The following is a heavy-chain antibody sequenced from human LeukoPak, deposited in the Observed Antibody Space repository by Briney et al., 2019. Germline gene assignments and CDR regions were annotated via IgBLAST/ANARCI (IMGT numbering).Heavy chain of an antibody. CDR2: ISGSGDST. Sequence: GGSLRLSCAASGFTFSSYSMSWVRQAPGKGLEWVSAISGSGDSTFYADSVKGRFTISRDNSKNTLYLQMNSLRAEDTAVYYCARHTGSGYYYGNWGQGTLVTVSS. V-gene: IGHV3-23*01. CDR1: GFTFSSYS. J-gene: IGHJ4*02. CDR3: ARHTGSGYYYGN. D-gene: IGHD3-22*01.